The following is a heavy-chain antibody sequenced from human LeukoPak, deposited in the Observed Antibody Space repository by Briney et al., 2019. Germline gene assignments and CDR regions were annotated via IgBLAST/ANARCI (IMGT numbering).Heavy chain of an antibody. Sequence: SQTLSLTCTVSGGSISSGGYYWSWIRQHPGTGLEWIGYIYYSGSTYYNPSLKSRVTISVDTSKNQFSLKLSSVTAADTAVYYCARHPGYCSSTSCYGSDYWGQGTLVTVSS. J-gene: IGHJ4*02. CDR1: GGSISSGGYY. CDR2: IYYSGST. CDR3: ARHPGYCSSTSCYGSDY. D-gene: IGHD2-2*01. V-gene: IGHV4-31*03.